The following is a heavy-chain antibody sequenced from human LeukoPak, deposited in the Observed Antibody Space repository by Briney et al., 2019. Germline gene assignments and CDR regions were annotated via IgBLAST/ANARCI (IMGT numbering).Heavy chain of an antibody. CDR2: ISAYNGNT. D-gene: IGHD6-13*01. V-gene: IGHV1-18*01. Sequence: GASVKVSCKASGYTFTSYDINWVRQAPGQGLEWMGWISAYNGNTNYAQKLQGRVTMTTDTSTSTAYMELRSLRSDDTAVYYCARVGGQQLWAPWVEYFQHWGQGTLVTVSS. J-gene: IGHJ1*01. CDR1: GYTFTSYD. CDR3: ARVGGQQLWAPWVEYFQH.